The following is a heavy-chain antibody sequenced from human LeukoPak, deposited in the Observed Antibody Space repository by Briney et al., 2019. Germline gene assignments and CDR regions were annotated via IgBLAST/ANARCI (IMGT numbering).Heavy chain of an antibody. V-gene: IGHV3-23*01. Sequence: SGGSLRLSCAASGFTFSSYAMSWVRQAPGKGLEWVSAISGSGGSTYYADSVKGRFTISRDNSKNTLYLQMNSLRAEDTAVYYCAKGHKKWELHSPFDYWGQGTLVTVSS. J-gene: IGHJ4*02. CDR1: GFTFSSYA. D-gene: IGHD1-26*01. CDR3: AKGHKKWELHSPFDY. CDR2: ISGSGGST.